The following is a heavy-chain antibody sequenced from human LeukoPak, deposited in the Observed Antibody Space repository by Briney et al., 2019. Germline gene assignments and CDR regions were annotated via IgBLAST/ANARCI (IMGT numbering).Heavy chain of an antibody. CDR3: ARGVVLDV. J-gene: IGHJ6*02. D-gene: IGHD3-16*01. V-gene: IGHV3-20*04. CDR1: GFSFDDYG. CDR2: INWNGGST. Sequence: PGGSLRLSCAASGFSFDDYGMSWVRQAPGKGLEWVSGINWNGGSTDYADSVKGRFTISRDNSKNTLYLQMSNLRAQATALFFCARGVVLDVWGQGATVTVSS.